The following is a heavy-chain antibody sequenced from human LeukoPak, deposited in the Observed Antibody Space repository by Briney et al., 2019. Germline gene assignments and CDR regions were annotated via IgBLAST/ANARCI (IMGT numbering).Heavy chain of an antibody. CDR2: IYTSGQT. Sequence: GGSLRLSCAVSGFNVSSNYMTWVRQAPGKGLECVSVIYTSGQTYYAESVKGRFTISRENSKNTLYLQMNSLRAEDTAVYYCARNYGLGSYYNVGFAYWGQGTLVTVSS. V-gene: IGHV3-53*01. CDR1: GFNVSSNY. J-gene: IGHJ4*02. CDR3: ARNYGLGSYYNVGFAY. D-gene: IGHD3-10*01.